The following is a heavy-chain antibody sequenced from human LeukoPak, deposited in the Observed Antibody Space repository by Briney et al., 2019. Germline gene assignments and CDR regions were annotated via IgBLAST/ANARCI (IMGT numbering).Heavy chain of an antibody. V-gene: IGHV4-39*02. Sequence: PSETLSLTCTVSGGSISSSSHYWSWVRQPPGKGLEWIGSMYYSGSTYYNPSLKSRVTISVDTSKNHFSLKLSSVTAADTAVYYCASRSGYYPSYFDYWGQGILVTVSS. D-gene: IGHD3-22*01. CDR1: GGSISSSSHY. J-gene: IGHJ4*02. CDR2: MYYSGST. CDR3: ASRSGYYPSYFDY.